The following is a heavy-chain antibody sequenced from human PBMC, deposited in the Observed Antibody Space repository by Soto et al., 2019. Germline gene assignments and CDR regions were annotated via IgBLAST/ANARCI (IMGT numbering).Heavy chain of an antibody. CDR3: DTYYDSRGYFHNWFDT. J-gene: IGHJ5*02. V-gene: IGHV4-31*03. Sequence: SETLSLTCTVSGGSISSGGYYWSWIRQHPGKGLEWIGYIYYSGSTYYNPSLKSRVTISVDTSKNQFSLRLSSVTAADTAVYYCDTYYDSRGYFHNWFDTWGQGTLVTVSS. CDR2: IYYSGST. D-gene: IGHD3-22*01. CDR1: GGSISSGGYY.